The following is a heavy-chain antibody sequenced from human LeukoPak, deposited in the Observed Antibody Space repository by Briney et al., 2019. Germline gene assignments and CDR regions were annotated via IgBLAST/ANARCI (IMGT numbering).Heavy chain of an antibody. CDR3: ARGLRGYCSSTSCKGGFDP. CDR2: INHSGSN. CDR1: GGSFSGYY. D-gene: IGHD2-2*01. Sequence: SETLSLTCAVSGGSFSGYYLSWIRQPPGKGLEWIGEINHSGSNNYNPSLKNRVTITVDTTNNQFPLMQSSVTAADTAVYYCARGLRGYCSSTSCKGGFDPWGQGTLVTVSS. V-gene: IGHV4-34*01. J-gene: IGHJ5*02.